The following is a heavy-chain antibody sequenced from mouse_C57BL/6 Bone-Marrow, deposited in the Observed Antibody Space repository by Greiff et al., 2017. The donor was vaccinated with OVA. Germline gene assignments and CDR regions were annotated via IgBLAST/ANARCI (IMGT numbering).Heavy chain of an antibody. V-gene: IGHV5-12*01. D-gene: IGHD2-3*01. J-gene: IGHJ4*01. Sequence: EVKLVESGGGLVQPGGSLKLSCAASGFTFSDYYMYWVRQTPEKRLEWVAYISNGGGSTYYPDTVKGRFTISRDNAKNTLYLQMSRLKSEDTAIYYCARGRWLHYAMDYWGQGTSVTVSS. CDR1: GFTFSDYY. CDR2: ISNGGGST. CDR3: ARGRWLHYAMDY.